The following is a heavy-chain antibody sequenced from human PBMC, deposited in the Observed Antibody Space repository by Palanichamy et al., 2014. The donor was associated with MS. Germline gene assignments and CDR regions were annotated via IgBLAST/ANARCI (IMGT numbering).Heavy chain of an antibody. Sequence: EVQLEETGGGLIQPGGSLKISCAASGFSVSDNYMSWVRQAPGKGLDWVSVIYSGGSTYYADSVKGRFTISRDNSKNTLYLQMNSLRVEDTAVYYCASHSAYDFGFDYWGQGTLVTVSS. D-gene: IGHD5-12*01. CDR2: IYSGGST. CDR3: ASHSAYDFGFDY. J-gene: IGHJ4*02. CDR1: GFSVSDNY. V-gene: IGHV3-53*02.